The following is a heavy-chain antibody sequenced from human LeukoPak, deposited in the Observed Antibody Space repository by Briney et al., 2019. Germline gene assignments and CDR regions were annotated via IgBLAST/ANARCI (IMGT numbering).Heavy chain of an antibody. CDR2: FDPEDGET. J-gene: IGHJ4*02. V-gene: IGHV1-24*01. Sequence: ASVKVSCKVSGYTLTELSMHWVRQAPGKGLEWMGGFDPEDGETIYAQKFQGRVTMTEGTSTDTAYMELSSLRSEDTAVYYCATEGSYYDSSGYYRFDYWGQGTLVTVSS. D-gene: IGHD3-22*01. CDR3: ATEGSYYDSSGYYRFDY. CDR1: GYTLTELS.